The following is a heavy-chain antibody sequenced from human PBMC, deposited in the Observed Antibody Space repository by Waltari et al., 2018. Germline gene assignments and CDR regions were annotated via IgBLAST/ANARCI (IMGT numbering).Heavy chain of an antibody. J-gene: IGHJ4*02. D-gene: IGHD4-17*01. CDR3: ARAETVTMQPFDY. Sequence: EVQLVESGGGLVQPGGSLRLSCAASGFTFSSYWMHWVRQAPGKGLVWVSRINTDGSSTSYADSVKGRFTISRDNAKNTLYLQMNSLRAEDMAVYYCARAETVTMQPFDYWGQGTLVTVSS. V-gene: IGHV3-74*01. CDR2: INTDGSST. CDR1: GFTFSSYW.